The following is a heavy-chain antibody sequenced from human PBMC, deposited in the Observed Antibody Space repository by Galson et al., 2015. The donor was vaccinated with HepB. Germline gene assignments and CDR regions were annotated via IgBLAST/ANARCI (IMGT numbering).Heavy chain of an antibody. CDR2: INAGNGNT. J-gene: IGHJ4*02. CDR1: GYTFTSYA. Sequence: SVKVSCKASGYTFTSYAMHWVRQAPGQRLEWMGWINAGNGNTKYSQKFQGRVIITRDTSASTAYMELSSLRSEDTAVYYCARDYQFWGGEEMATTYDYWGQGTLVTVSS. D-gene: IGHD5-24*01. CDR3: ARDYQFWGGEEMATTYDY. V-gene: IGHV1-3*01.